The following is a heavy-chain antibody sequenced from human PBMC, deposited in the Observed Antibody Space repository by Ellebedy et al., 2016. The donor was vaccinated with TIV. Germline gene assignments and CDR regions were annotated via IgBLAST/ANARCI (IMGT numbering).Heavy chain of an antibody. CDR1: GFTFSSYS. V-gene: IGHV3-48*01. Sequence: GGSLRLSCAASGFTFSSYSMNWVRQAPGKGLEWVSYISRSTSTIYYADSVKGRFTISRDNSKNTLYLQMNSLRAEDTAVYYCAKDGSRYCTNGVCYSGYWGQGTLVTVSS. J-gene: IGHJ4*02. CDR2: ISRSTSTI. D-gene: IGHD2-8*01. CDR3: AKDGSRYCTNGVCYSGY.